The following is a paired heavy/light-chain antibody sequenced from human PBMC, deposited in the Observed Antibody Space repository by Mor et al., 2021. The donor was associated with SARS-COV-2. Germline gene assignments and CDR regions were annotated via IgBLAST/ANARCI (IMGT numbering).Light chain of an antibody. J-gene: IGKJ5*01. CDR3: QQYNSYPIT. CDR1: QGISSY. Sequence: DIQMTQSPSSLSASVGDRVTITCRASQGISSYLAWFQQKPGKAPKSLIYAASSLQSGVPSKFSGSGSGTDFTLTISSLQPEDFATYYCQQYNSYPITFGQGTRLEIK. V-gene: IGKV1-16*02. CDR2: AAS.
Heavy chain of an antibody. CDR2: ISYDGSSK. J-gene: IGHJ4*02. Sequence: QVQLVESGGGVAQPGRSLRLSCAASGFTFSSFTMHWVRQAPGKGLEWVAVISYDGSSKYYADSVKGRFTISRDTSKNTLYLQMNSLRAEDTAVYYCARVVGAGEFDYWGQGTLVTVSS. D-gene: IGHD3-10*01. CDR1: GFTFSSFT. V-gene: IGHV3-30-3*01. CDR3: ARVVGAGEFDY.